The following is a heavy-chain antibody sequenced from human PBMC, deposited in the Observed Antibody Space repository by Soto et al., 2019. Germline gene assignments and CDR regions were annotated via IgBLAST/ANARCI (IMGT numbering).Heavy chain of an antibody. CDR3: ARVWSSGYSLDY. CDR2: ISSSSRTI. CDR1: GFTFSIYS. V-gene: IGHV3-48*02. Sequence: EVQLVESGGGLVQPRGSLRLSCEVSGFTFSIYSIHWVRQAPGKGLEWVSYISSSSRTIHYADSVKGRFTTSRDNAKNSVSLQMNSLREEDTAVYYCARVWSSGYSLDYWGQGTLVTVSS. J-gene: IGHJ4*02. D-gene: IGHD3-22*01.